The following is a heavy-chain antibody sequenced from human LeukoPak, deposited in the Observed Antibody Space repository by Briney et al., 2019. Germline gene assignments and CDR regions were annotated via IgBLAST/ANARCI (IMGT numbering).Heavy chain of an antibody. CDR2: IKYDGSDK. CDR1: GFTFNNFW. V-gene: IGHV3-7*01. J-gene: IGHJ1*01. Sequence: GGSLRLSCTASGFTFNNFWMSWVRQTPGKGPEWVTKIKYDGSDKYYVDSVKGRFTISRDNTKNSLYLQMNSLRAEDTAVYYCARRGDGYGGMTARYFQHWGQGTLVTVSS. CDR3: ARRGDGYGGMTARYFQH. D-gene: IGHD4-23*01.